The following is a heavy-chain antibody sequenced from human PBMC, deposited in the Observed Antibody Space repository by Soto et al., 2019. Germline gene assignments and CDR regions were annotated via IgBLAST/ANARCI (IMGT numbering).Heavy chain of an antibody. D-gene: IGHD2-2*01. CDR1: GGTFSSYT. V-gene: IGHV1-69*08. J-gene: IGHJ5*02. CDR2: IIPILGIA. CDR3: ARDPGYCSSTSCYAGNWFDP. Sequence: QVQLVQSGAEVKKPGSSVKVSCKASGGTFSSYTISWVRQAPGQGLEWMGRIIPILGIANYAQKFQGRVTITADKSTSTAYMELSSLRSDDTAVYYCARDPGYCSSTSCYAGNWFDPWGQGTLVTVSS.